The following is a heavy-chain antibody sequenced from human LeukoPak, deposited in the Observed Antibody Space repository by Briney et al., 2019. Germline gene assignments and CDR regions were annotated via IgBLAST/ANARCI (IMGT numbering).Heavy chain of an antibody. CDR2: IYYNGNT. CDR1: GGSISIGGYY. V-gene: IGHV4-31*03. Sequence: SQTLSLTCTVSGGSISIGGYYWSWIRQHPGKGLEWIGYIYYNGNTYHNPSLKSRLTISGDTSENQFSLKLSSVTAADTAVYYCARGGGVFDYWGQGTLVTVSS. J-gene: IGHJ4*02. D-gene: IGHD3-16*01. CDR3: ARGGGVFDY.